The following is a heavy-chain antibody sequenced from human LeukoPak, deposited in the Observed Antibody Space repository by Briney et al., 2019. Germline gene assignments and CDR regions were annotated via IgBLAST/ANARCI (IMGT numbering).Heavy chain of an antibody. Sequence: PSETLSLTCTVSGGSISSYYWSWIRQPPGKGLEWIGYIYYSGNTNYNPSLKSRVSISVDTSQNQFSLKLSSVTAADTAVYYCAREAAYSSGWYGYSRHWGQGTLVTVSS. CDR1: GGSISSYY. V-gene: IGHV4-59*01. CDR3: AREAAYSSGWYGYSRH. CDR2: IYYSGNT. D-gene: IGHD6-19*01. J-gene: IGHJ1*01.